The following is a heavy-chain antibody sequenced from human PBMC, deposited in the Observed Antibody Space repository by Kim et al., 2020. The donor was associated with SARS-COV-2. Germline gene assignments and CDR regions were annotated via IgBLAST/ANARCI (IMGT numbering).Heavy chain of an antibody. D-gene: IGHD2-15*01. CDR1: GVSISSISYY. CDR3: STPWVAATPYFDY. CDR2: IYYSGST. V-gene: IGHV4-39*01. Sequence: SETLSLTCTVSGVSISSISYYWGWLRQPPGKGLEWIGSIYYSGSTYYNPSLKSRVSISVDTSKNQFPLRLSSVTAADTTVYYCSTPWVAATPYFDYWSQG. J-gene: IGHJ4*02.